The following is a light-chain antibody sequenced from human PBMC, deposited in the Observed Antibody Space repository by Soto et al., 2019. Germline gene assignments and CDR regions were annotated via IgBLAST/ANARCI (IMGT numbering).Light chain of an antibody. CDR1: QSVSSSY. Sequence: EVVMTQSPATLSVSPGERATLSCRASQSVSSSYLAWYQQKPGQAPRLLIYGASTRATGVPDRFSGSGSGTDFTLTISRLEPEDFAVYYCQQYTDWPLTFGQGTKVEVK. V-gene: IGKV3-20*01. J-gene: IGKJ1*01. CDR2: GAS. CDR3: QQYTDWPLT.